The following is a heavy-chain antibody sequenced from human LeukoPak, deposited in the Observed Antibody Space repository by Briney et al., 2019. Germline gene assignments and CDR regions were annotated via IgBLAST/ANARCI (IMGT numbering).Heavy chain of an antibody. Sequence: ASVKVSCKASGYTFTGYYMHWVRQAPGQGLEWMGWINPNSGGTNYAQKFQGRVTMTRDTSISTAYMELSRLRSDDTAVYYCANRGGYCSGGSCYSDDNWFDPWGQGTLVTVSS. D-gene: IGHD2-15*01. CDR2: INPNSGGT. V-gene: IGHV1-2*02. CDR3: ANRGGYCSGGSCYSDDNWFDP. CDR1: GYTFTGYY. J-gene: IGHJ5*02.